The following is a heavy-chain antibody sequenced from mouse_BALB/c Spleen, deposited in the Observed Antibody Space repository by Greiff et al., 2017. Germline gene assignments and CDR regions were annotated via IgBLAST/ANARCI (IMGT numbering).Heavy chain of an antibody. V-gene: IGHV3-2*02. Sequence: EVKLQESGPGLVKPSQSLSLTCTVTGYSITSDYAWNWIRQFPGNKLEWMGYISYSGSTSYNPSLKSRISITRDTSKNQFFLQLNSVTTEDTATYYCARYGGFAYWGQGTLVTVSA. CDR3: ARYGGFAY. CDR2: ISYSGST. J-gene: IGHJ3*01. CDR1: GYSITSDYA. D-gene: IGHD1-2*01.